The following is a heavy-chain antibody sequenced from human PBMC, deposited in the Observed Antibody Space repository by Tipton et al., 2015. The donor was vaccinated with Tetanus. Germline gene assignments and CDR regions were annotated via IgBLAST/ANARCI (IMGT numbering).Heavy chain of an antibody. Sequence: TLSLTCIVSGGSISSSSSYWGWIRQPPGKGLEWIGYIYHSGSTNYNPSLKSRVTISVDTSKNQFSLNLNSVTAADTAVYYCARYGKGYCSGGDCYSDAFEIWGQGTMVTVSS. CDR1: GGSISSSSSY. V-gene: IGHV4-61*05. CDR2: IYHSGST. D-gene: IGHD2-15*01. CDR3: ARYGKGYCSGGDCYSDAFEI. J-gene: IGHJ3*02.